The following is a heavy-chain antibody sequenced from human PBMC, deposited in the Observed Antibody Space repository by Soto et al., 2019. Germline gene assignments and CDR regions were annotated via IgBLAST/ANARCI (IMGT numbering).Heavy chain of an antibody. CDR3: AKDKSIAAAGTDIFDY. CDR2: ISGSGGST. V-gene: IGHV3-23*01. CDR1: GFTFSSYA. J-gene: IGHJ4*02. Sequence: EVQLLESGGGLVQPGGSLRLSCAASGFTFSSYAMSWVRQAPGKGLEWVSAISGSGGSTYYADSVKGRFTISRDNSKNTLYLQMNSLRAEDTAVHYCAKDKSIAAAGTDIFDYWGQGTLVTVSS. D-gene: IGHD6-13*01.